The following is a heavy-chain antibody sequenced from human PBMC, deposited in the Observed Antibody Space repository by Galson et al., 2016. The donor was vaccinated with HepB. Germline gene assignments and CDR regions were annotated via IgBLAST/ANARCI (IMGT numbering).Heavy chain of an antibody. V-gene: IGHV3-33*01. CDR1: GFSFSSYG. Sequence: SLRLSCAASGFSFSSYGMHWVRQAPGKGPEWVAVIWYDGSNKYYADSVKGRFTISRDNSKNTLYLQMNSLRAEETAVYYCARDARGEWLHFGMDVWGQGTTVTVSS. J-gene: IGHJ6*02. CDR3: ARDARGEWLHFGMDV. CDR2: IWYDGSNK. D-gene: IGHD3-3*01.